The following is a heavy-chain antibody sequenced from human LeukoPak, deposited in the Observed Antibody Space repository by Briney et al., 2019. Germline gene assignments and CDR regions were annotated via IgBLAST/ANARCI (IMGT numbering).Heavy chain of an antibody. Sequence: SETLSLTCIVSGGSISSSNYYWGWIRQSPGKGLEWIGSIYSRGSTYYNPSLKSRVIVSSDMSKNQFSLKLSSVTAADTAVYYCARRNGQDIVATFRRRYYFDYWGQGTLVTVSS. J-gene: IGHJ4*02. CDR1: GGSISSSNYY. V-gene: IGHV4-39*07. D-gene: IGHD5-12*01. CDR3: ARRNGQDIVATFRRRYYFDY. CDR2: IYSRGST.